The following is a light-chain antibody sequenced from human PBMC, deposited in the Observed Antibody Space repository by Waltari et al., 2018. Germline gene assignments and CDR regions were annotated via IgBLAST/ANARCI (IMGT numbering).Light chain of an antibody. CDR3: QQYHDWPLYT. V-gene: IGKV3-15*01. J-gene: IGKJ2*01. CDR1: QTISSN. Sequence: EIVMTQSPATLSVSPGERASLSCRASQTISSNLAWYQQKPGQAPRLLIYGASTRATGVPPRFSGSGSGIDFTLTISSLQSEDFAVYYCQQYHDWPLYTFGQGTNLEIK. CDR2: GAS.